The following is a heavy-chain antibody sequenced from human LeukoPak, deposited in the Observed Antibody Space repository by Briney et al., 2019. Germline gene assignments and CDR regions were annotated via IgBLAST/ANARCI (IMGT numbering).Heavy chain of an antibody. CDR2: INLSGGTT. J-gene: IGHJ4*02. CDR3: ARRRPGSGWSFDY. CDR1: GYTFTTYY. V-gene: IGHV1-46*01. Sequence: ASAKVSCKTSGYTFTTYYMHWVRQAPGQGLEWMGIINLSGGTTNYAQKFQGRVTMTRDTSTTTLYMELSSLRSEDTAVYYCARRRPGSGWSFDYWGQGTLATVAS. D-gene: IGHD6-19*01.